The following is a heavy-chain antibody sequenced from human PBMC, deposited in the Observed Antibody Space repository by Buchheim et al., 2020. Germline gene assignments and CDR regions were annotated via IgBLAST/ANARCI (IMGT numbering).Heavy chain of an antibody. J-gene: IGHJ4*02. CDR2: ISYDGSNK. Sequence: QVQLVESGGGVVQPGRSLRLSCAASGFTFSSYAMHWVRQAPGKGLEWVATISYDGSNKYYADSVKGRFTISRDNSKNTLYVQVNRLRGEDTAVYYCARHWEFDSWGQGTL. CDR3: ARHWEFDS. D-gene: IGHD1-26*01. V-gene: IGHV3-30*01. CDR1: GFTFSSYA.